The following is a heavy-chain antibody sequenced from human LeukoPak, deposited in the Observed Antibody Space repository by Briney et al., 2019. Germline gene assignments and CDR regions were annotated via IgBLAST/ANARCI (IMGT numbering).Heavy chain of an antibody. J-gene: IGHJ4*02. Sequence: SETLSLTCTVSGGSIISYYWTWIRQPPGKGLEWIGYIYYTGSTKYNPSLKSRVTISVDTSKNQFSLKLSSVTAADTAVYYCARLMVANIRKEFDYWGQGTLVTVSS. V-gene: IGHV4-59*01. CDR2: IYYTGST. D-gene: IGHD2-8*01. CDR3: ARLMVANIRKEFDY. CDR1: GGSIISYY.